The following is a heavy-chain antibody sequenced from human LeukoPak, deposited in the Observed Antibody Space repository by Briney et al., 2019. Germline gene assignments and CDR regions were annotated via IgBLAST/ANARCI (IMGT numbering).Heavy chain of an antibody. CDR2: ISYDGITK. CDR3: ARDAGAVAGTTYWYFDL. D-gene: IGHD6-19*01. CDR1: GFTFSTYA. J-gene: IGHJ2*01. Sequence: GGSLRLSCAASGFTFSTYAIHWVRQAPGRGLEWVAYISYDGITKYYADSVKGRFTISRDNSENILYIQMNSLRVEDTAVYYCARDAGAVAGTTYWYFDLWGRGTLVTVSS. V-gene: IGHV3-30*14.